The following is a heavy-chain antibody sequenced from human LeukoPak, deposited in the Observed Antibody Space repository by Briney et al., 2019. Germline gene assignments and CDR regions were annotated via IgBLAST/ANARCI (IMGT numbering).Heavy chain of an antibody. CDR1: GGSISSSSYY. V-gene: IGHV4-39*07. D-gene: IGHD2-15*01. CDR3: ARRRGEGDAAHDCSGGSCYSNYYYYMDV. Sequence: PSETLSLTCTVSGGSISSSSYYWGWIRQPPGKGLEWIGSIYYSGSTYYNPSLKSRVTISVDTSKNQFSLKLSSVTAADTAVYYCARRRGEGDAAHDCSGGSCYSNYYYYMDVWGKGTTVTVSS. CDR2: IYYSGST. J-gene: IGHJ6*03.